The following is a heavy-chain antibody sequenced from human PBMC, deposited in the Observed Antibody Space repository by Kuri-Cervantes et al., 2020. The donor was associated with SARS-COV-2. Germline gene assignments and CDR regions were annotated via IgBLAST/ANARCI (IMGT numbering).Heavy chain of an antibody. Sequence: AETLSLTFTVSGGSVSDSNSYWTWIRQSPGKGLEWIGYIYHAGIPTYSPSLKSRVTISLDKPKNQFSVRLTSVTAADTAVYYCARSPYDFWSGSWGWGQGTLVTVSS. CDR2: IYHAGIP. CDR3: ARSPYDFWSGSWG. D-gene: IGHD3-3*01. CDR1: GGSVSDSNSY. J-gene: IGHJ4*02. V-gene: IGHV4-61*01.